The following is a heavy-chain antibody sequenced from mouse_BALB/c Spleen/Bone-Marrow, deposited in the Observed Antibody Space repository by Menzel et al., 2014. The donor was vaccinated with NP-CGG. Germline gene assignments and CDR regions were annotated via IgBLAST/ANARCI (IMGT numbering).Heavy chain of an antibody. CDR1: GYSITSGYR. J-gene: IGHJ2*01. CDR2: IDYSGST. CDR3: ARSGGYYNFDY. D-gene: IGHD2-12*01. V-gene: IGHV3-1*02. Sequence: EVKLVGSGPDLVKPSQSLSLTCTVTGYSITSGYRWHWIRQFPGNKLEWMGCIDYSGSTNYNPSLKSRISITRDTSKNQFFLQLNSVTTEDTATYHCARSGGYYNFDYWGQGTTLTVSS.